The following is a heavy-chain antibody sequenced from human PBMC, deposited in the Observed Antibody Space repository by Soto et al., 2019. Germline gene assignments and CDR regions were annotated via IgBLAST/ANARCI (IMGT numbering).Heavy chain of an antibody. CDR3: EPCLYGGSYYIDH. V-gene: IGHV4-34*01. Sequence: SETLSLTCAVYGGSFSGYYWSWIRQPPGKGLEWIGEINHSGSTNYNPSLKRRVTISVDTAKNQGSLKLSSGTAADAAVYYWEPCLYGGSYYIDHWGQETLVT. D-gene: IGHD1-26*01. CDR1: GGSFSGYY. J-gene: IGHJ4*02. CDR2: INHSGST.